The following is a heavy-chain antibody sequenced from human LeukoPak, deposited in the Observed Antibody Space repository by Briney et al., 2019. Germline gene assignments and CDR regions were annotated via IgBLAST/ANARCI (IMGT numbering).Heavy chain of an antibody. J-gene: IGHJ6*02. V-gene: IGHV3-21*01. D-gene: IGHD3-22*01. CDR3: ARDPHYYDSSGYYELWYGMDV. CDR1: GFTFSSYS. Sequence: KPGGSLRLSCVASGFTFSSYSMNWVRQAPGKGLEWVSSISSSSSYKYYTDSVKGRFTISRDNSKNTLYLKMNSLRAEDTAVYYCARDPHYYDSSGYYELWYGMDVWGQGTTVTVSS. CDR2: ISSSSSYK.